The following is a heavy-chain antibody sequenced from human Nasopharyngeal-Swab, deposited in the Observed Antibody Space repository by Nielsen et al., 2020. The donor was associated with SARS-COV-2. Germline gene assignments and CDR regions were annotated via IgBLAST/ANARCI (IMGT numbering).Heavy chain of an antibody. CDR3: ARRYGSGSFWSYSYYGMDV. CDR2: IYYSGST. J-gene: IGHJ6*02. Sequence: ESLKISCTVSGGSISSSSYYWGWIRQPPGKGLEWIGSIYYSGSTYYNPSLKSRVTISVDTSKNQFSLKVSSVTAADTAVYYCARRYGSGSFWSYSYYGMDVWGQGTTVTVSS. V-gene: IGHV4-39*01. D-gene: IGHD3-10*01. CDR1: GGSISSSSYY.